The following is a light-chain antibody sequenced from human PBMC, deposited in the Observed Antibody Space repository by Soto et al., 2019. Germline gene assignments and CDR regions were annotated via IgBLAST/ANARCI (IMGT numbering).Light chain of an antibody. Sequence: EIVLTQSPGTLSLSPGERATLSCRASQSVSSSYLAWYQQKPGQAPRLLIYGASSRATGIPDRFSGSGSGTDCTLTISRLEPEDFAVYYFQQYGSSPATFGQGTKVKIK. CDR2: GAS. J-gene: IGKJ1*01. V-gene: IGKV3-20*01. CDR1: QSVSSSY. CDR3: QQYGSSPAT.